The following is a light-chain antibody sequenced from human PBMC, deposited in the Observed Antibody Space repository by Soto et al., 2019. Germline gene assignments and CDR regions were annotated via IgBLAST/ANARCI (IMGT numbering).Light chain of an antibody. V-gene: IGKV1-39*01. CDR2: AAS. Sequence: DIQMTQSPSSLSASVGDRVTIACRASQSISSYLNWYQQKPGKAPKLLIYAASSLQSGVPSRFSGSGSGTDFTPTISSLQPEDFATYYCQQSYSSPLNFGPGTKVDIK. CDR3: QQSYSSPLN. CDR1: QSISSY. J-gene: IGKJ3*01.